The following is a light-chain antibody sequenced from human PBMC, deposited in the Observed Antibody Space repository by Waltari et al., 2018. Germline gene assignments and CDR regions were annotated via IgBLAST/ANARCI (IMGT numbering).Light chain of an antibody. J-gene: IGKJ5*01. CDR3: QQRKNWPPIT. V-gene: IGKV3-11*01. Sequence: EIVLTQSPATLSLSPGERATLSCRASQSVSNYLACYQQKPGQAPRLLIYDTSTRAPGIPARFSGSGSGTDFTLTISSLEPEDFAVYYCQQRKNWPPITFGQGTRLDIK. CDR1: QSVSNY. CDR2: DTS.